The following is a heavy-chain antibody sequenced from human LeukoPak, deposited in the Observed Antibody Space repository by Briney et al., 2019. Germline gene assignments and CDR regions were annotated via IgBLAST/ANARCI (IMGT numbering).Heavy chain of an antibody. J-gene: IGHJ4*02. D-gene: IGHD3-10*01. CDR1: GFTFSSYG. V-gene: IGHV3-30*02. Sequence: GGSLRLSCAASGFTFSSYGMHWVRQAPGKGLEWVAFIRYDGGNKYYADSVKGRFTISRDNSKNTLYLQMNSLRAEDTAVYYCAKDAYGSGSTQDYWGQGTLVTVSS. CDR3: AKDAYGSGSTQDY. CDR2: IRYDGGNK.